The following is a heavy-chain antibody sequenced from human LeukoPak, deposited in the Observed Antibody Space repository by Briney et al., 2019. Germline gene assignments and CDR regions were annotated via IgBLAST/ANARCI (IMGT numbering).Heavy chain of an antibody. V-gene: IGHV1-69*04. CDR3: ARGVYYYNSTIDYYYYYGMDV. CDR2: IIPILGIA. CDR1: GGTFSSYA. Sequence: SVKVSCKASGGTFSSYAISWVRQAPGQGLEWMGRIIPILGIANYAQKFQGRVTITADKSTSTAYMELSSLRSEDTAVYYCARGVYYYNSTIDYYYYYGMDVWGQGTTVTVSS. D-gene: IGHD3-22*01. J-gene: IGHJ6*02.